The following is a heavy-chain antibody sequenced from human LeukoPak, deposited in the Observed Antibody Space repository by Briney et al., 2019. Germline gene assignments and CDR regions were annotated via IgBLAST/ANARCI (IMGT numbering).Heavy chain of an antibody. CDR3: ASQTPYYDILTGYYYYYMDV. J-gene: IGHJ6*03. V-gene: IGHV4-34*01. CDR1: GGSFSGYY. D-gene: IGHD3-9*01. CDR2: INHSGST. Sequence: SETLSLTCAVYGGSFSGYYRSWIRQPPGKGLEWIGEINHSGSTNYNPSLKSRVTISVDTSKNQFSLKLSSVTAADTAVYYCASQTPYYDILTGYYYYYMDVWGKGTTVTISS.